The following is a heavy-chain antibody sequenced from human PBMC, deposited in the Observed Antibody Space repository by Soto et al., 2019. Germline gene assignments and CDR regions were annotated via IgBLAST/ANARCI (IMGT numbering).Heavy chain of an antibody. CDR1: GFTFSSYG. D-gene: IGHD3-16*02. Sequence: GGSLRLSCAASGFTFSSYGMHWVRQAPGKGLEWVAVISYDGSNKYYADSVKGRFTISRDNSKNTLYLQMNSLRAEDTAVYYCAKLNPDYDYVWGSYRPGGWFDPWGQGTLVTVSS. CDR2: ISYDGSNK. CDR3: AKLNPDYDYVWGSYRPGGWFDP. V-gene: IGHV3-30*18. J-gene: IGHJ5*02.